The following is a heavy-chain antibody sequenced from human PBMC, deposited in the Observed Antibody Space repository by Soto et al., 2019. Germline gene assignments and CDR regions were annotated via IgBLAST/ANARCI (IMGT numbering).Heavy chain of an antibody. D-gene: IGHD3-3*01. CDR1: GFTFSSYA. J-gene: IGHJ4*02. V-gene: IGHV3-64*01. Sequence: EVQLVESGGGLVQPGGSLRLSCAASGFTFSSYAMHWVRQAPVKGLEYVSAISSNGGSTYYANSVKGRFTISRDNSKNTLYLQMGSLRAEDMAVYYCARDQGDFWSGYSEFDYWGQGTLVTVSS. CDR2: ISSNGGST. CDR3: ARDQGDFWSGYSEFDY.